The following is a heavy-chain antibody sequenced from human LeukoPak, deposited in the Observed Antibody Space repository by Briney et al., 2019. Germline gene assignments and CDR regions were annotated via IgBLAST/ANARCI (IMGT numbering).Heavy chain of an antibody. D-gene: IGHD3-22*01. CDR3: AREARDSSGYYVYHY. CDR1: GGTFSSYA. J-gene: IGHJ4*02. Sequence: SVKVSCKASGGTFSSYAISWVRQAPGQGLEWMGGIIPIFGTANYAQKFQGRVTITADESTSTAYMELSSLRSEDTAVYYCAREARDSSGYYVYHYWGQGTLVTVSS. V-gene: IGHV1-69*13. CDR2: IIPIFGTA.